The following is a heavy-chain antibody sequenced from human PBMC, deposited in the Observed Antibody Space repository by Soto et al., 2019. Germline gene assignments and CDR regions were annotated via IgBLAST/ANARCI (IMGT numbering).Heavy chain of an antibody. CDR1: GYSFTTYG. CDR2: TSSNNGKT. Sequence: GASVKVSCKTSGYSFTTYGISWVRQAPGQGLEWMGWTSSNNGKTKYAQKFQGRVTMTTDKSTNTVHMELRSLRSGDTAVYYCARTSVAQSEDYFDYWGQGTLVNVSS. CDR3: ARTSVAQSEDYFDY. V-gene: IGHV1-18*01. J-gene: IGHJ4*02. D-gene: IGHD5-12*01.